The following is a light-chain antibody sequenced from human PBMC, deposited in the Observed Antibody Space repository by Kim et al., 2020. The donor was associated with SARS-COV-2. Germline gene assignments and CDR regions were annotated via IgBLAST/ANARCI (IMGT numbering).Light chain of an antibody. CDR2: SND. V-gene: IGLV1-44*01. Sequence: GHTVPISWSGITSIIGGVTVNWYQQFPGTAPKLLIYSNDQRPAGVPDRFSGSNSGTSASLAISGLQSEDEADYYCAAWDDSLDGPSFGGGTQLTVL. CDR1: TSIIGGVT. J-gene: IGLJ2*01. CDR3: AAWDDSLDGPS.